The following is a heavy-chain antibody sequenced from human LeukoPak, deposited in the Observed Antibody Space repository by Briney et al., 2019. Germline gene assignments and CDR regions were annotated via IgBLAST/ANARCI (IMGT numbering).Heavy chain of an antibody. D-gene: IGHD6-13*01. CDR1: GFTLFSND. Sequence: GGSLRLSCTASGFTLFSNDMNWVRQPPGKGLEWLAHVSRNTNAIYFADSVKGRFTISRDNAKNSLYLQMNSLRAEDTAIYYCVKDAAYAFDIWGQGTIVTVSS. V-gene: IGHV3-48*01. CDR2: VSRNTNAI. CDR3: VKDAAYAFDI. J-gene: IGHJ3*02.